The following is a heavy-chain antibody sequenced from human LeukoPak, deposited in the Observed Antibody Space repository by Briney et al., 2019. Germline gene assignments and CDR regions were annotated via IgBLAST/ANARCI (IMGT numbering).Heavy chain of an antibody. D-gene: IGHD2-15*01. CDR1: GFTFDDYA. Sequence: TGGSLRLSCAASGFTFDDYAMHWVRQAPGKGLEWVSGISWNSGSIGYADSVKGRFTISRDNAKNSLYLQMNSLRAEDTALYYCAKSQDRKGGFYYYYYGMDVWGQGTTVTVSS. CDR3: AKSQDRKGGFYYYYYGMDV. CDR2: ISWNSGSI. V-gene: IGHV3-9*01. J-gene: IGHJ6*02.